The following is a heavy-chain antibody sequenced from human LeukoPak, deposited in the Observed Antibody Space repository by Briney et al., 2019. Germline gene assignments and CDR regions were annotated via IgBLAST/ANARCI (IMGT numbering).Heavy chain of an antibody. V-gene: IGHV1-69*01. CDR1: GGTFSSYA. Sequence: SVKASCKASGGTFSSYAISWVRQAPGQGLEWMGGIIPIFGTANYAQKFQGRVTITADESTSTAYMELSSLRSEDTAVYYCASVTTVTTKGHGAFDVWGQGTMVTVSS. CDR3: ASVTTVTTKGHGAFDV. D-gene: IGHD4-17*01. CDR2: IIPIFGTA. J-gene: IGHJ3*01.